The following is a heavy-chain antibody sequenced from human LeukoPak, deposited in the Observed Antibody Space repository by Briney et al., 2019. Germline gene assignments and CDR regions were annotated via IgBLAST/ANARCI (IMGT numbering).Heavy chain of an antibody. D-gene: IGHD2-21*02. Sequence: SETLSLTCAVYGGSFSGYYWSWIRQPPGKGLEWIGEINHSGSTNYNPSLKSRVTISVDTSKNQFSLKLSSVTAADTAVYYCAIASYCGGDCYLGGWFGPWGQGTLVTVSS. CDR1: GGSFSGYY. V-gene: IGHV4-34*01. CDR3: AIASYCGGDCYLGGWFGP. CDR2: INHSGST. J-gene: IGHJ5*02.